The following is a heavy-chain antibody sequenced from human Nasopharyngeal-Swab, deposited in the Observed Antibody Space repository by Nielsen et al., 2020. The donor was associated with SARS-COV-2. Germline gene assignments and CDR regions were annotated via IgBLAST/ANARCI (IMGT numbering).Heavy chain of an antibody. CDR1: EFPFSSYW. CDR3: TGGGDEYGYVWRSYRPLLYH. J-gene: IGHJ5*02. CDR2: IKTDGSET. V-gene: IGHV3-7*03. D-gene: IGHD3-16*02. Sequence: GESLNPSCAASEFPFSSYWRSWVRQAPGKGLNWGASIKTDGSETYYGDSVKGRFTISRDNMKNSLNLQLNSLRVDDTAVYYCTGGGDEYGYVWRSYRPLLYHWGQGTLVTVSS.